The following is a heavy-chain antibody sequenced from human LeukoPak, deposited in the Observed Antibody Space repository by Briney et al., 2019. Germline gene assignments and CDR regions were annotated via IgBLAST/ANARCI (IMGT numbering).Heavy chain of an antibody. J-gene: IGHJ4*02. CDR2: IRSKAYGETA. CDR3: TRDRGAYNLYDY. Sequence: GGSLRLSCTASGFTFGDYAMSWIRQAPGMELEWVGFIRSKAYGETADYAASVKGRFTISRDDSKAIAYLQMNSLKTEDTAVYHCTRDRGAYNLYDYWGQGTLVTVSS. D-gene: IGHD1-1*01. V-gene: IGHV3-49*03. CDR1: GFTFGDYA.